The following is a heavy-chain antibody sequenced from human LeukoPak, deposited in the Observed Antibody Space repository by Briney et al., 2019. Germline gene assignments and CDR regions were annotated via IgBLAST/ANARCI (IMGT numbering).Heavy chain of an antibody. CDR3: ARVGDSSGYYYDY. CDR2: IYYSGST. CDR1: GGSISSYY. Sequence: SETLSLTCTVSGGSISSYYWSWIRQPPGKGLEWIGYIYYSGSTNYNPSLKSRVTTSVDTSKNQFSLKLSSVTAADTAVYYCARVGDSSGYYYDYWGQGTLVTVSS. V-gene: IGHV4-59*01. J-gene: IGHJ4*02. D-gene: IGHD3-22*01.